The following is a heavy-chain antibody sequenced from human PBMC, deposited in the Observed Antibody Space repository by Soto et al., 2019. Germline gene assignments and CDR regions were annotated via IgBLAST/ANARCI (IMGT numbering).Heavy chain of an antibody. CDR3: ARTDIVLVPAAMEPAYFDY. CDR1: GGSISSGDYY. J-gene: IGHJ4*02. CDR2: IYYSGST. D-gene: IGHD2-2*01. Sequence: QVQLQESGPGLVKPSQTLSLTCTVSGGSISSGDYYWSWIRQPPGKGLEWIGYIYYSGSTYYNPSLKSRVTISVDTSKNQFSLKLSSVTAADTAVYYCARTDIVLVPAAMEPAYFDYWGQGTLVTVSS. V-gene: IGHV4-30-4*01.